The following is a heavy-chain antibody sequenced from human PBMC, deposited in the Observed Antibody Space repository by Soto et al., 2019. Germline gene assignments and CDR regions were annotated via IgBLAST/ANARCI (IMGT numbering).Heavy chain of an antibody. CDR1: GGTFSSYA. Sequence: QVQLVQSGAEVKKPGSSVKVSCKASGGTFSSYAISWVRQAPGQGLEWMGGIIPIFGTANYAQKFQGRVTITADESTSTAYIELSSLRSEDTAVYYCARDSRSANKGPELHGMDVWGQGTTVTVSS. V-gene: IGHV1-69*01. D-gene: IGHD2-2*01. J-gene: IGHJ6*02. CDR2: IIPIFGTA. CDR3: ARDSRSANKGPELHGMDV.